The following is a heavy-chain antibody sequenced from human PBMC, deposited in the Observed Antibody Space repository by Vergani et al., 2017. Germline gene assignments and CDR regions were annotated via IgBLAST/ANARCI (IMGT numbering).Heavy chain of an antibody. CDR3: ARDWGDYDFWSGYYSRNWFDP. J-gene: IGHJ5*02. CDR2: IYNSGST. Sequence: QVQLQESGPGLVKPSETLSLTCTVSGYSISSGYYWGWIRQPPGKVLEWIGSIYNSGSTYYNPSLKSRVTISVDTSKNQLALKLSSVTAADTAVYYCARDWGDYDFWSGYYSRNWFDPWGQGTLVTVSS. D-gene: IGHD3-3*01. V-gene: IGHV4-38-2*02. CDR1: GYSISSGYY.